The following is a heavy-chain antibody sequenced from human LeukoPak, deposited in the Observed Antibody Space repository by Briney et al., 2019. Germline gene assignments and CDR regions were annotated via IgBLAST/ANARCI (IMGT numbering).Heavy chain of an antibody. D-gene: IGHD3-22*01. J-gene: IGHJ3*02. V-gene: IGHV4-59*01. CDR2: IYYSGST. Sequence: SETLSLTXTVSGGSISSYYWSWIRQPPGKGLEWIGYIYYSGSTNYNPSLKSRVTISVDTSKNQFSLKLSSVTAADTAVYYCARDKILHHYYDSSGPDAFDIWGQGTMVTVSS. CDR3: ARDKILHHYYDSSGPDAFDI. CDR1: GGSISSYY.